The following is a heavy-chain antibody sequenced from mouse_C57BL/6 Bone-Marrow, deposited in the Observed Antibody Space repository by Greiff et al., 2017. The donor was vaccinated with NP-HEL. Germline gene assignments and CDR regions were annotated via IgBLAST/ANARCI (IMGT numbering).Heavy chain of an antibody. D-gene: IGHD2-3*01. CDR2: IYPGSGST. V-gene: IGHV1-55*01. Sequence: VKLQQPGAELVKPGASVKMSCKASGYTFTSYWITWVKQRPGQGLEWIGDIYPGSGSTNYNEKFKSKATLTVDTSSSTAYMQLSSLTSEDSAVYYCARSPDGYYFYWYFDVWGTGTTVTVSS. J-gene: IGHJ1*03. CDR3: ARSPDGYYFYWYFDV. CDR1: GYTFTSYW.